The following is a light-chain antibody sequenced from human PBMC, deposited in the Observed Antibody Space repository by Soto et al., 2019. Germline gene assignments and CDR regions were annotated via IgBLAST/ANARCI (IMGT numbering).Light chain of an antibody. CDR2: GTS. Sequence: EIVLTQSPGTLSVSPGERATLSCRASQTISSNNLAWYQQKPGQAPSLLIYGTSSRATGIPYRFSGSGSGTHFTHTITGLKPEDSAIYYCQLYGSRTFGQGTKVEIE. CDR1: QTISSNN. V-gene: IGKV3-20*01. J-gene: IGKJ1*01. CDR3: QLYGSRT.